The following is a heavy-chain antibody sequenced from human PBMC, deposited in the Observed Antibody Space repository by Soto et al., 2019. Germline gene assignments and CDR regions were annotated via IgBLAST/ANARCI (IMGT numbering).Heavy chain of an antibody. CDR2: IIPMFGIG. CDR1: GGSFSKYG. Sequence: QVQLVQSGAEVKMPGSSVRVSCKASGGSFSKYGISWVRQAPGQGVEWMGGIIPMFGIGNYAEKFLGRVTITTDESTRTRHMELSTLRSEYTAVLFFARGYRDIYFYAMDVWGQGTTVTASS. V-gene: IGHV1-69*01. D-gene: IGHD3-16*02. CDR3: ARGYRDIYFYAMDV. J-gene: IGHJ6*01.